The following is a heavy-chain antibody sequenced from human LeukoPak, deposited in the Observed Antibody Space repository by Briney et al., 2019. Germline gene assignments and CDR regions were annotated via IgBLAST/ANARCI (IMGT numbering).Heavy chain of an antibody. CDR1: GYTLTVYY. CDR3: ARDQEAFDY. CDR2: INPNSGDT. J-gene: IGHJ4*02. V-gene: IGHV1-2*06. Sequence: ASVKVSCKASGYTLTVYYIHWVRQAPGQGLEWMGRINPNSGDTNFAQKFQGRVTVTRDTSTSTVHMELSGLRSEDTAVYYCARDQEAFDYWGQGTLVTVSS.